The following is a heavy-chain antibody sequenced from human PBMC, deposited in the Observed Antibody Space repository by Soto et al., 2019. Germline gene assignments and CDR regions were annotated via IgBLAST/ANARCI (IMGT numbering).Heavy chain of an antibody. CDR2: IYYSGST. CDR3: ARPAVSKDWYFDL. D-gene: IGHD6-19*01. Sequence: QLQLQESGPGLVKPSETLSLTCTVSGGSISSSSYYWGWIRQPPGQGLEWIGSIYYSGSTYYNPSHKSRVTISVDPSKNQFSLKLSSVTAADTAVYYCARPAVSKDWYFDLWGRGTLVTVSS. J-gene: IGHJ2*01. V-gene: IGHV4-39*01. CDR1: GGSISSSSYY.